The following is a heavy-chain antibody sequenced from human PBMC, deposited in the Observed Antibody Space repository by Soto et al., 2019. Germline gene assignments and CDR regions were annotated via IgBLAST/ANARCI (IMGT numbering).Heavy chain of an antibody. CDR1: GGSFSGYY. J-gene: IGHJ4*02. Sequence: SETLSLTCAVYGGSFSGYYWSWIRQRPGKGLEWIGEINHSGSTNYNPSLKSRVTISVDTSKNQFSLKLSSVTAADTAVYYCARGLDIVVVVAATRGAYYFDYWGQGTLVTVSS. CDR3: ARGLDIVVVVAATRGAYYFDY. V-gene: IGHV4-34*01. D-gene: IGHD2-15*01. CDR2: INHSGST.